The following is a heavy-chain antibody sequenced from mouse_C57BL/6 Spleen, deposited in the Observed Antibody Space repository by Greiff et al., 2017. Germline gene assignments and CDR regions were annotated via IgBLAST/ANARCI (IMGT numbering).Heavy chain of an antibody. CDR3: ARTSDDGYSFAY. CDR1: GYTFTSSW. J-gene: IGHJ3*01. V-gene: IGHV1-59*01. CDR2: IDPSDSYT. Sequence: QVQLQQPGAELVRPGTSVKLSCKASGYTFTSSWMHWVKQRPGQGLEWIGVIDPSDSYTNYNQKFKGKATLTVDTSSSTAYMQLSSLTSEDSAVYYCARTSDDGYSFAYWGQGTLVTVSA. D-gene: IGHD2-3*01.